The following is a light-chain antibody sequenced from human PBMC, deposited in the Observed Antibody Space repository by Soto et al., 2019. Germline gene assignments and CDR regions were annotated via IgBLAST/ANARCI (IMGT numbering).Light chain of an antibody. CDR2: DAS. CDR1: QSITIW. J-gene: IGKJ1*01. CDR3: QQYNSYSWT. V-gene: IGKV1-5*01. Sequence: DIQMTQSPSTLSASVGDRVTITCRASQSITIWLAWYQQKPGKAPKLLIFDASSLESGVPSRFSGSGSGTEFTLTISSLQPDVCSTYYCQQYNSYSWTFGQGTKVEIK.